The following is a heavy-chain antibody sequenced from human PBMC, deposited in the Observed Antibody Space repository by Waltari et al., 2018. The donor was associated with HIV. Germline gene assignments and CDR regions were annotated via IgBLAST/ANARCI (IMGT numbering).Heavy chain of an antibody. CDR1: GGSFSGYY. CDR2: INHSGST. CDR3: ARGGGCSSTSCPRHYYYYYGMDV. Sequence: QVQLQQWGAGLLKPSEALSLTCAVYGGSFSGYYWSWIRQPPGKGLEWIGEINHSGSTNYNPSLKSRVTISVDTSKNQFSLKLSSVTAADTAVYYCARGGGCSSTSCPRHYYYYYGMDVWGQGTTVTVSS. D-gene: IGHD2-2*01. V-gene: IGHV4-34*01. J-gene: IGHJ6*02.